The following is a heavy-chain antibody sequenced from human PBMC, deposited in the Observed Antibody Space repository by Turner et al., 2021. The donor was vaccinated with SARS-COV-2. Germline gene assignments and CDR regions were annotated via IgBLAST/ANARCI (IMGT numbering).Heavy chain of an antibody. CDR2: INSDGSST. Sequence: EVQLVESGGGLVQPGGSVRLSCAASGFTFSNHGLHWVRQAPGKGLVWVSRINSDGSSTRYADSVKGRFTISRDNAKNTLYLQMNSLRAEDTAVYYCASGGSWIYVMDVWGQGTTVTVSS. J-gene: IGHJ6*02. D-gene: IGHD2-15*01. CDR3: ASGGSWIYVMDV. CDR1: GFTFSNHG. V-gene: IGHV3-74*01.